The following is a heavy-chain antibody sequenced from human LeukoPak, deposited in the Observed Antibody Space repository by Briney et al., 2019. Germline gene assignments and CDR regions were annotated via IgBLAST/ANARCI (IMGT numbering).Heavy chain of an antibody. J-gene: IGHJ4*02. D-gene: IGHD1-1*01. CDR1: GGSISSYY. CDR2: IYISGSP. Sequence: SETLSLTCTVSGGSISSYYWSWLRQPAGKGLEWIGRIYISGSPNYNPSLKSRVTMSVDTSKNQFSLKLSSVTAADTAVYYCARDRGTWNDDGFDYWGQGTLVTVSS. V-gene: IGHV4-4*07. CDR3: ARDRGTWNDDGFDY.